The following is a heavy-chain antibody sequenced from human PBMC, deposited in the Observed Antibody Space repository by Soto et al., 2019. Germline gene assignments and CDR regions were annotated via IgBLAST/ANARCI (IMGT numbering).Heavy chain of an antibody. V-gene: IGHV3-48*03. D-gene: IGHD2-15*01. CDR2: ISSSGGTT. J-gene: IGHJ6*02. CDR1: GITFSNYE. CDR3: ARYCSGGTCNDGNMDV. Sequence: GGSLRLSCAASGITFSNYEMNWVRQAPGKGLEWVSYISSSGGTTCYAGSVKGRFTISRDNAKSSLYLQMNSLRAEDTAVYYCARYCSGGTCNDGNMDVWGQGTTVTVSS.